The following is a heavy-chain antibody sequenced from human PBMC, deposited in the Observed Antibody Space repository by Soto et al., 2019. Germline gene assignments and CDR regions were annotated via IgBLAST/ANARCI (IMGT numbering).Heavy chain of an antibody. V-gene: IGHV3-72*01. CDR1: GFTFSDPY. J-gene: IGHJ4*02. CDR2: IRNRVNSYTT. Sequence: EVHLVESGGGLVQPGGSLRLSCAASGFTFSDPYMDWVRQAPGKGLEWVGRIRNRVNSYTTDYAASVRGRFTISRDDSKNSLYLQMNSLKTEDTAVCYCASGDQVYWGQGALVTVSS. CDR3: ASGDQVY.